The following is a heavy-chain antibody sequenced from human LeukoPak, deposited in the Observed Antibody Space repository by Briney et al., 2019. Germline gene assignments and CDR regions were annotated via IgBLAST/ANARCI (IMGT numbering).Heavy chain of an antibody. V-gene: IGHV3-21*01. J-gene: IGHJ1*01. CDR1: RFIFSDYG. D-gene: IGHD6-13*01. CDR3: ATPAAGPGAEYSLY. Sequence: PGGSLRLSCAASRFIFSDYGMHWVRQAPGKGLEWVSSIDFTSRYIYNADSVKGRFTTSRDNAKNSLDLQMNSLKVEDTAVYYCATPAAGPGAEYSLYWGQGTLVIVSS. CDR2: IDFTSRYI.